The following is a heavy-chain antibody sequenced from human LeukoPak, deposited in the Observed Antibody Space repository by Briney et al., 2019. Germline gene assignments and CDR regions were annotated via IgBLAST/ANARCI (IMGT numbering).Heavy chain of an antibody. CDR3: ARSADIGVFDY. V-gene: IGHV1-46*01. Sequence: ASVKVSCKASGYTITGYYLHWVRQAPGQGLEWMGIINPSGGSTSYAQKFQGRVTMTRDTSTSTVYMELSSLRSEDTAVYYCARSADIGVFDYWGQGTLVTVSS. J-gene: IGHJ4*02. CDR1: GYTITGYY. D-gene: IGHD2-15*01. CDR2: INPSGGST.